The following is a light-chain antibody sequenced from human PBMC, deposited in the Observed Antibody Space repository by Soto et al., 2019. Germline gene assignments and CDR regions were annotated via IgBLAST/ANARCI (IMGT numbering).Light chain of an antibody. CDR2: TAS. CDR1: QSISAW. J-gene: IGKJ4*01. V-gene: IGKV1-5*03. Sequence: DIQMTQSPSTLSASVGARVTITCRASQSISAWLAWYQQKPGKAPNLLIYTASSLESGVPSRFSGSGSGTEFTLTISSLQPDDFATYYCQQYNTYPLTFGGGTTVEIK. CDR3: QQYNTYPLT.